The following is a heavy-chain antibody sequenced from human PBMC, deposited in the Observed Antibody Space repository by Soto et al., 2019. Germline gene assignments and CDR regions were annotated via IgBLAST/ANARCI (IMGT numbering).Heavy chain of an antibody. Sequence: SETLSLTCAVSSYSLTSGYYCGWIRQPPGKGLEWIGSIYHSGDTYYNPSLKSRVTISVDTSKNHFSLKLTSVTAADTAVYYCARARIVVAGTIVDYWGQGTLVTVSS. CDR2: IYHSGDT. J-gene: IGHJ4*02. CDR3: ARARIVVAGTIVDY. V-gene: IGHV4-38-2*01. D-gene: IGHD6-19*01. CDR1: SYSLTSGYY.